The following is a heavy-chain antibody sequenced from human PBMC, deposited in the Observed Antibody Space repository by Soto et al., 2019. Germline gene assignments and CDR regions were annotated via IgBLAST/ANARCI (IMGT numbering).Heavy chain of an antibody. CDR2: ISTRSLTI. Sequence: PGGSLRLSCAASGFTFSGFSMNWVRQAPGKGLEWISYISTRSLTIDYADSVRGRFTISRDNAKDSLYLQMNSLRAEDTAIYYCAKARKTTAPGARYYYYGMDVWGQGTTVTVSS. CDR3: AKARKTTAPGARYYYYGMDV. D-gene: IGHD4-17*01. CDR1: GFTFSGFS. V-gene: IGHV3-48*01. J-gene: IGHJ6*02.